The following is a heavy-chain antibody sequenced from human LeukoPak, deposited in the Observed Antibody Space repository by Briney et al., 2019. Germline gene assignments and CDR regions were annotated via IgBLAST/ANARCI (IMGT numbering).Heavy chain of an antibody. V-gene: IGHV3-23*01. CDR2: IGGSGGAI. D-gene: IGHD5-12*01. Sequence: TGGSLRLSCAASGFTFRTYDMSWVRQAPGKGLEWVACIGGSGGAIYYRDSVKGRFTISRDNSKSTLYLQMNSLRADDTAVYFCAKWMSRVQAFDIWGQGTMVTVSS. CDR3: AKWMSRVQAFDI. J-gene: IGHJ3*02. CDR1: GFTFRTYD.